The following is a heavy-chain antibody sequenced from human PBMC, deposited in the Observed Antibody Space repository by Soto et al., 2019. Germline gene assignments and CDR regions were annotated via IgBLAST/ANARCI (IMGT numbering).Heavy chain of an antibody. CDR1: GFTVSSNY. J-gene: IGHJ6*02. Sequence: GGSLRLSCAASGFTVSSNYMSWVRQAPGKGLEWVSLIFSGGGTFYADSVRGRFTISRDNSKNTLYLQMNSLRVEDTAVYYCARDGTVNSAPYYGMGVWGQGTTVTVSS. V-gene: IGHV3-53*01. D-gene: IGHD4-4*01. CDR2: IFSGGGT. CDR3: ARDGTVNSAPYYGMGV.